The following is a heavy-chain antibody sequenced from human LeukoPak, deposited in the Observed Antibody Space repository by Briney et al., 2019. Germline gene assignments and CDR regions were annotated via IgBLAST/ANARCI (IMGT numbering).Heavy chain of an antibody. Sequence: GGSLRLSCAASGVTLTTSGIHWVRQAPGKGLEWVAVLFYDGSNEFYSDSVKGRFTISRDTAKNMVYLQMGSLRAEDTGVYYCTKDQGGNFGPFDYWGQGTLVAVSS. D-gene: IGHD4-23*01. CDR1: GVTLTTSG. CDR3: TKDQGGNFGPFDY. J-gene: IGHJ4*02. CDR2: LFYDGSNE. V-gene: IGHV3-33*06.